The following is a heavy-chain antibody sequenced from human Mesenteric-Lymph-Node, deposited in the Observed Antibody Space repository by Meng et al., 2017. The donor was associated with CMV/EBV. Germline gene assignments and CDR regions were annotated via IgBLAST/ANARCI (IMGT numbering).Heavy chain of an antibody. CDR3: AGGQLWLPAAFDY. V-gene: IGHV5-51*01. Sequence: KGSGYTFNNYWIVWVRQMPGKGLEWMGIIYPVDSDTKYSPSFKGQVTISVDKSISTAYLQWTGLKASDTAMYYCAGGQLWLPAAFDYWGQGTLVTVSS. CDR2: IYPVDSDT. CDR1: GYTFNNYW. D-gene: IGHD5-18*01. J-gene: IGHJ4*02.